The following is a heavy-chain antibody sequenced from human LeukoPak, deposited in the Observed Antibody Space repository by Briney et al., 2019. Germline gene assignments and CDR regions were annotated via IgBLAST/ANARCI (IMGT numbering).Heavy chain of an antibody. CDR2: IYYSGST. V-gene: IGHV4-59*01. D-gene: IGHD5-18*01. J-gene: IGHJ4*02. Sequence: SETLSLTCTVSGGSISSYYWSWIRQPPGKGLEWIGYIYYSGSTNYNPSLKSRVTISVDTSKNQFLLKLSSVTAADTAVYYCASYQEGYSYGYFDYWGQGTLITVSS. CDR3: ASYQEGYSYGYFDY. CDR1: GGSISSYY.